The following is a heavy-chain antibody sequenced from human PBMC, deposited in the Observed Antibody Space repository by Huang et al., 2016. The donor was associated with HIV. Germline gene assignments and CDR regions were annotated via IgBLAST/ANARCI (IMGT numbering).Heavy chain of an antibody. CDR2: IYTTEST. CDR1: GASIASGSYF. Sequence: VQLQESGPGLVKPSQTLSLSCNVSGASIASGSYFWNWIRQPAGGGLEWIGPIYTTESTDYNPSRKRRVAVSSDTSKNQFSLSLRSVTAADTAVYFCARGRVTSSGVVQSYDYWGQGSLVTVSS. D-gene: IGHD3-3*01. CDR3: ARGRVTSSGVVQSYDY. V-gene: IGHV4-61*09. J-gene: IGHJ4*02.